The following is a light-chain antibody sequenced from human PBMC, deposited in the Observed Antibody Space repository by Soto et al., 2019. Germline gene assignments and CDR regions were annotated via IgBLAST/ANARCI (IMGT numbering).Light chain of an antibody. CDR1: SSDVGTYNY. CDR2: DVS. J-gene: IGLJ2*01. Sequence: QSVLTQPASVSGSPGQSITISCTGTSSDVGTYNYVSWYQQHPGKAPKLMIYDVSNRPSGVSNRFSGSKSGNTASLTISGLQAEDEADYYCSSHTGSTVVFGGGTKLTGL. V-gene: IGLV2-14*01. CDR3: SSHTGSTVV.